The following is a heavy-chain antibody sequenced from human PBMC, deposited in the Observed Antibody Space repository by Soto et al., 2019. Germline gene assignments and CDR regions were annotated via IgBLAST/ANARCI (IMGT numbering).Heavy chain of an antibody. Sequence: QLQLQESGPGLVKPSETLSLTCTVSGGSISSSSYYWGWIRQPPGKGLEWIGSIYYSGSTYYNPSLKSRVTISVDTSKNQFSLKLSSVTAADTAVYYCVRHLTAEALGYYYYGMDVWGQGTTVTVSS. CDR1: GGSISSSSYY. V-gene: IGHV4-39*01. J-gene: IGHJ6*02. CDR3: VRHLTAEALGYYYYGMDV. D-gene: IGHD3-16*02. CDR2: IYYSGST.